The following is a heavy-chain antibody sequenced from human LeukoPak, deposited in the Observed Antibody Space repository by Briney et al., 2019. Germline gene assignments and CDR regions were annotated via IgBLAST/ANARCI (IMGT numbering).Heavy chain of an antibody. V-gene: IGHV4-59*01. CDR1: GGSISSYY. D-gene: IGHD3-10*01. Sequence: PSETLSLTCTVSGGSISSYYWSWIRQPPVKGLEWIGYIYYSGSTNYNPSLKSRVTISVDTSKNQFSLKLSSVTAADTAVYYCARALWFGELLSGYYYYYGMDVWGQGTTVTVSS. CDR2: IYYSGST. CDR3: ARALWFGELLSGYYYYYGMDV. J-gene: IGHJ6*02.